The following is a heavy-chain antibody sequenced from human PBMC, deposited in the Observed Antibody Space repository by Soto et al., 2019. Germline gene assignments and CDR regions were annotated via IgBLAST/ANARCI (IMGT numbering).Heavy chain of an antibody. V-gene: IGHV5-51*01. J-gene: IGHJ5*02. Sequence: PGESLKISCKGSGYSFTSYWIGWVRQMPGKGLEWMGIIYPGDSDTRYSPSFQGQVTISADKSISTAYLQWSSLKASDTAMYYCARHVRGSSGWYWFDPWGQGTLVTVSS. CDR2: IYPGDSDT. CDR3: ARHVRGSSGWYWFDP. CDR1: GYSFTSYW. D-gene: IGHD6-19*01.